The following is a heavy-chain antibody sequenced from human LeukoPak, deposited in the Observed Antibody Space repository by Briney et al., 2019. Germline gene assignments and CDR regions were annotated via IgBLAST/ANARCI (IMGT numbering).Heavy chain of an antibody. CDR1: GFTFSNYA. D-gene: IGHD3-10*01. CDR3: ARVVPPTDYGSGSYFWDPYYFDY. Sequence: PGGSLRLSCAASGFTFSNYAMRWVRQAPGKGLERVSGISGSGDSTYYADSVKGRFTISRDNSKNTLYLQMNSLRAEDTAVYYCARVVPPTDYGSGSYFWDPYYFDYWGQGTLVTVSS. J-gene: IGHJ4*02. CDR2: ISGSGDST. V-gene: IGHV3-23*01.